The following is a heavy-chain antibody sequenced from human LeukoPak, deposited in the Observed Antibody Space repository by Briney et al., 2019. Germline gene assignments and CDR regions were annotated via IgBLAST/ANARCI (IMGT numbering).Heavy chain of an antibody. V-gene: IGHV3-53*01. D-gene: IGHD2-21*02. Sequence: GGSLRLSCAASGFTVSSNYMSWVRQAPGKGLEWVSVIYSGGSTYYADSVKGRFTISRDNSKNTLYLQMNSLRAEDTAVYYCAKSDCGGDCHLLDYWGQGTLVTVSS. CDR3: AKSDCGGDCHLLDY. J-gene: IGHJ4*02. CDR2: IYSGGST. CDR1: GFTVSSNY.